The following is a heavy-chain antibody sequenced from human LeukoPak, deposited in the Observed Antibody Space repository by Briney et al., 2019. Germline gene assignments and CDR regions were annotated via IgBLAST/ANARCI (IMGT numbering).Heavy chain of an antibody. J-gene: IGHJ5*02. Sequence: SGTLSLTCAVSGGSISSSNWWSWVRQPPGKGLEWIGYIYHSGSTYYNPSLKSRVTISVDRSKNQFSLKLSSVTAADTAVYYCARDRSRGPIVVVPAAIDNWFDPWGQGTLVTVSS. CDR3: ARDRSRGPIVVVPAAIDNWFDP. CDR2: IYHSGST. CDR1: GGSISSSNW. V-gene: IGHV4-4*02. D-gene: IGHD2-2*02.